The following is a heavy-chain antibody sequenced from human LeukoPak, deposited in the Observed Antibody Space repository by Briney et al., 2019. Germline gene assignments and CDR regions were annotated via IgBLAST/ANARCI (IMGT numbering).Heavy chain of an antibody. CDR2: ISYDGSNK. J-gene: IGHJ3*02. CDR1: GFTFSSYA. V-gene: IGHV3-30-3*01. D-gene: IGHD3-10*01. Sequence: GGSLRLSCAASGFTFSSYAMHWVRQAPGKGLEWVAVISYDGSNKYYADSVKGRFTISRDNAKNSLYLQMNSLRAEDTAVYYCARDVLLWFGESLGAFDIWGQGTMVTVSS. CDR3: ARDVLLWFGESLGAFDI.